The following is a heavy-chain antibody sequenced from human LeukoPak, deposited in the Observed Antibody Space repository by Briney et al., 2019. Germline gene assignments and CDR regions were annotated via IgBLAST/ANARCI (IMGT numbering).Heavy chain of an antibody. V-gene: IGHV3-48*01. CDR1: GFTFSSYS. CDR2: ISSSSTT. CDR3: VGDGRDGYNIYFHH. D-gene: IGHD5-24*01. J-gene: IGHJ1*01. Sequence: GGSLRLSCAASGFTFSSYSMNWVRQAPGKGLEWVSYISSSSTTYYADSVKGRFTISRDNSKNTLYLQMNSLRAEDTAVYYCVGDGRDGYNIYFHHWGQGTLVTVSS.